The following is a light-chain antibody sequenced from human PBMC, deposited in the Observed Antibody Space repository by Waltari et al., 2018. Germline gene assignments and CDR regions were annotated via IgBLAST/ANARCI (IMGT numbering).Light chain of an antibody. CDR3: YSTDGGGYTSV. CDR1: ALPKKY. CDR2: EDN. V-gene: IGLV3-10*01. Sequence: SYELTQPPSVSVSPGQTARITCSGDALPKKYTHWYQQKSAQAPVLVIHEDNKRPSGIPGRFSGSSSGTVATLTISGAQVEDEGDYYCYSTDGGGYTSVFGGGTKLT. J-gene: IGLJ2*01.